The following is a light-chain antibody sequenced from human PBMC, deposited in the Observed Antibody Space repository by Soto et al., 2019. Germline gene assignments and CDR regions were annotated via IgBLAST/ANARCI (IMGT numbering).Light chain of an antibody. J-gene: IGKJ5*01. CDR3: QQYGESHIT. Sequence: EILLTQSPGTLSLSPGDRATLSCRASQSVTSDYLAWYQQNPGQVPRLLIYGASNRATGIPDRFSGSGSGTDFTLTISRLEPADFAVYYCQQYGESHITFGPGTRLEIK. CDR1: QSVTSDY. CDR2: GAS. V-gene: IGKV3-20*01.